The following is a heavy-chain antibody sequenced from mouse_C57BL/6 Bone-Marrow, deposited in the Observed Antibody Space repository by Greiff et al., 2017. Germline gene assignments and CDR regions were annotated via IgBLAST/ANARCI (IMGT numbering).Heavy chain of an antibody. CDR1: GFTFSSYA. Sequence: EVQLVESGEGLVKPGGSLKLSCAASGFTFSSYAMSWVHQTPEKRLEWVAYISSGGDYIYYADTVKGRFTISRDNARNTLYLQMSSLKSEDTAMYYCTRGPHYYGSSYEYFDVWGTGTTVTVSS. J-gene: IGHJ1*03. V-gene: IGHV5-9-1*02. CDR2: ISSGGDYI. D-gene: IGHD1-1*01. CDR3: TRGPHYYGSSYEYFDV.